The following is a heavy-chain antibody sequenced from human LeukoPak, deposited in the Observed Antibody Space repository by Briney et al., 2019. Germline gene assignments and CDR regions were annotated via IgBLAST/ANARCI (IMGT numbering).Heavy chain of an antibody. D-gene: IGHD6-13*01. CDR3: ARDPTHSSSWYY. CDR2: IYYSGST. CDR1: GGSISSYY. Sequence: KPSETLSLTCTVSGGSISSYYWSWIRQPPGKGLEWIGYIYYSGSTNYNPSLKSRVTISVDTSKNQFSLKLSSVTAADTAVYYCARDPTHSSSWYYWGQGTLVTVSS. V-gene: IGHV4-59*01. J-gene: IGHJ4*02.